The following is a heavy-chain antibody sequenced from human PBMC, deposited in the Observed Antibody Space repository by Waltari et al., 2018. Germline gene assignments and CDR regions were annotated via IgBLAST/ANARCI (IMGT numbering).Heavy chain of an antibody. CDR1: GFNFSSYA. D-gene: IGHD3-22*01. V-gene: IGHV3-23*01. CDR2: ISGSGGST. Sequence: EVQLLESGGGLVQPGGSLRLSCEAYGFNFSSYAMSWVRQAPGKGREWVSSISGSGGSTVSADPVKGRFTISRDNAKTTLYLQMNSLRAEDTAVYYCAGSCYQTYYYYYGMDVWGQGTTVTVSS. J-gene: IGHJ6*02. CDR3: AGSCYQTYYYYYGMDV.